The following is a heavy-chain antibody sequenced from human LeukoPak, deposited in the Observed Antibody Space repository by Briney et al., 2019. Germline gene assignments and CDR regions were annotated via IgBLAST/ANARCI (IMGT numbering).Heavy chain of an antibody. V-gene: IGHV3-53*01. J-gene: IGHJ4*02. CDR2: IYSGGST. CDR3: AKVVVPQGYYFDY. CDR1: GFTVSSNY. Sequence: GGSLRLSCAASGFTVSSNYMSWVRQAPGKGLEWVSVIYSGGSTYYADSVKGRFTISRDNSKNTLYLQMNSLRAEDTAVYYCAKVVVPQGYYFDYWGQGTLVTASS. D-gene: IGHD2-15*01.